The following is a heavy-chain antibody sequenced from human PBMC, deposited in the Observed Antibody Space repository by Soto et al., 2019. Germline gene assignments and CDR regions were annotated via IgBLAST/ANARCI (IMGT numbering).Heavy chain of an antibody. J-gene: IGHJ3*02. D-gene: IGHD6-13*01. CDR2: ISYDGSNK. CDR1: GFTFSSYA. Sequence: GGSLRLSCAASGFTFSSYAMHWVRQAPGKGLEWVAVISYDGSNKYYADSVKGRFTISRDNSKNTLYLQMNSLRAEDTAVYYCARDNGSSWYDAFDIWGQGTMVTVSS. V-gene: IGHV3-30-3*01. CDR3: ARDNGSSWYDAFDI.